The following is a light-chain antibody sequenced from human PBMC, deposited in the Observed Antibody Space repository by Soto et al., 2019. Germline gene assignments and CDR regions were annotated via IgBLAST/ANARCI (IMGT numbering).Light chain of an antibody. J-gene: IGKJ4*01. CDR1: QDISNY. CDR3: QQLNSYSPRLI. CDR2: AAS. V-gene: IGKV1-9*01. Sequence: SQLTQSPSSLSASVGDRVTITCRASQDISNYLAWYQQKPGKAPKLLIYAASTLESGVPSRFSGRGSGTDFTLTTNSLQPEDLATYYCQQLNSYSPRLIFGGGTKVEIK.